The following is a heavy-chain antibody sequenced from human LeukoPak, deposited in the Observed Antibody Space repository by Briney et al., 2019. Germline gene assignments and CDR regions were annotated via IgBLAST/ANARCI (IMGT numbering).Heavy chain of an antibody. CDR2: IYYSGTT. D-gene: IGHD3-9*01. J-gene: IGHJ4*02. CDR1: GGSITSNSHH. V-gene: IGHV4-39*01. Sequence: SETLSLTCTVSGGSITSNSHHWDWIRQAPGQGLEWIGNIYYSGTTSYNPSLQSRVSISVDTSKNQFSLRLSSVTAADTAVYYCARRGDILTDYAFDYWGQGTLVTVSS. CDR3: ARRGDILTDYAFDY.